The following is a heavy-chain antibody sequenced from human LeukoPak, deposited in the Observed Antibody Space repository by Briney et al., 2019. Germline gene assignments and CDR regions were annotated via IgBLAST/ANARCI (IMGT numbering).Heavy chain of an antibody. V-gene: IGHV3-23*01. CDR1: GFTFSSYA. J-gene: IGHJ4*02. CDR3: AEVSGYDILTGLRAYYFDY. D-gene: IGHD3-9*01. CDR2: ISGSGGST. Sequence: GGSLRLSCAASGFTFSSYAMSWVRQAPGKGLEWVSAISGSGGSTYYADSVKGRFTISRDNSKNTLYLQMNSLRAEDTAVYYCAEVSGYDILTGLRAYYFDYWGQGTLVTVSS.